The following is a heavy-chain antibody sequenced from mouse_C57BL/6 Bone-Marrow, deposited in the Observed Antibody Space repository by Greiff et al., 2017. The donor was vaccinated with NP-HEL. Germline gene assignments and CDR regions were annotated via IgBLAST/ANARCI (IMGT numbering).Heavy chain of an antibody. CDR3: ARIRLPAWFAY. Sequence: EVKLQESGPVLVKPGASVKMSCKASGYTFTDYYMNWVKQSHGKSLEWIGVINPYNGGTSYNQKFKGKATLTVDKSSSTAYMELNSLTSEDSAVYYCARIRLPAWFAYWGQGTLVTVSA. CDR1: GYTFTDYY. CDR2: INPYNGGT. V-gene: IGHV1-19*01. J-gene: IGHJ3*01.